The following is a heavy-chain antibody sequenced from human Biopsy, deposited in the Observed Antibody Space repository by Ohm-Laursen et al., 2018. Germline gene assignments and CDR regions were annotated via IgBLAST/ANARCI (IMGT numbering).Heavy chain of an antibody. V-gene: IGHV4-39*01. CDR2: IYYSGNT. Sequence: GTLSLTCTVSGGSISDSTYHWGWIRQSPGKGLEWIGNIYYSGNTDYSPSLKSRDTISVDTSNNQFSLKLRSVTAADTAVYYCARQVDFWSGYVDYWGQGTLVAVSS. CDR1: GGSISDSTYH. CDR3: ARQVDFWSGYVDY. J-gene: IGHJ4*02. D-gene: IGHD3-3*01.